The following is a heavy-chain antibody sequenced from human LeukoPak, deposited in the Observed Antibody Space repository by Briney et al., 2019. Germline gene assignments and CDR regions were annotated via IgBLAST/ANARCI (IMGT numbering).Heavy chain of an antibody. Sequence: PGGSLRLSCAASGFTFDDYAMHWVRQAPGKGLEWVSGISWNSGSIGYADSVKGRFTISRDNAKNSLYLQMNSLRAEDTALYYCAKDISYGYGQLSVYYFDHWGQGTLVTVSS. D-gene: IGHD5-18*01. J-gene: IGHJ4*02. CDR3: AKDISYGYGQLSVYYFDH. CDR1: GFTFDDYA. V-gene: IGHV3-9*01. CDR2: ISWNSGSI.